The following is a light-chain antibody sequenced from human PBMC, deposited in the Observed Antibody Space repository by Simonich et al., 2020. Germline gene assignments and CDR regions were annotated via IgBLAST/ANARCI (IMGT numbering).Light chain of an antibody. V-gene: IGKV3-15*01. J-gene: IGKJ1*01. CDR3: QQYNNWPRT. CDR1: QSVSSN. Sequence: EIVMTQSPATLSVSPGERATLSCRASQSVSSNLAWYQQKPGQAPRLLIYGASTRATGIPARFRGSGSGTEFTLTISSLLSEDFAVYYCQQYNNWPRTFGQGTKVEIK. CDR2: GAS.